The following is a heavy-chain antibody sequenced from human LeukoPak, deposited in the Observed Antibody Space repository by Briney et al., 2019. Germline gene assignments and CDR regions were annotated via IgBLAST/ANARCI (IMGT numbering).Heavy chain of an antibody. CDR3: ARGINYNDRSGYDY. CDR2: IYPGDSDT. CDR1: GYSLPSYW. V-gene: IGHV5-51*01. Sequence: GESLKISCKGSGYSLPSYWIAWVRQMPGKGLEWMGIIYPGDSDTRYSPSFQGLVTISADKSISTAYLQWSSLKASDTAMYYCARGINYNDRSGYDYWGQGTLVTVSS. J-gene: IGHJ4*02. D-gene: IGHD3-22*01.